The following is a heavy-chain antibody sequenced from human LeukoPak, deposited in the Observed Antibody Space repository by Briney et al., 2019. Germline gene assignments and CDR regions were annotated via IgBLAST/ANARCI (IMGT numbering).Heavy chain of an antibody. V-gene: IGHV3-73*01. Sequence: GGSLRLSCAASGFTVSGSAMHWVRQASGKGLEWVGRIRSKANSYATGYATSVKGRFNISRHHSKNTAYLQMNSLKTEDTAVYYCMVRGVDYFDYWGQGTLVTVSS. J-gene: IGHJ4*02. CDR1: GFTVSGSA. CDR3: MVRGVDYFDY. D-gene: IGHD3-10*01. CDR2: IRSKANSYAT.